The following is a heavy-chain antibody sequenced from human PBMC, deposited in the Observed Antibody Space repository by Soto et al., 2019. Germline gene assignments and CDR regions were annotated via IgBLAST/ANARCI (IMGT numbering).Heavy chain of an antibody. CDR2: INPSGGST. D-gene: IGHD2-15*01. CDR3: ARVSERVAAPAYYYYGMDV. CDR1: GYTLTSYY. V-gene: IGHV1-46*01. J-gene: IGHJ6*02. Sequence: ASVKVSCKASGYTLTSYYMHWVRQAPGQGLEWMGIINPSGGSTSYAQKFQGRVTMTRDTSTSTVYMELSSLRSEDTAVYYCARVSERVAAPAYYYYGMDVWGQGTTVTVSS.